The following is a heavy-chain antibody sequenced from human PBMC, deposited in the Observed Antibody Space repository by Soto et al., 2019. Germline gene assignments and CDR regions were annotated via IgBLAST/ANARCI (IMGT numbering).Heavy chain of an antibody. D-gene: IGHD3-22*01. CDR3: ARDRPFYNYYDSSGYYPH. Sequence: GGSLRLSCAASGFTFSSYAMHWVRQAPGKGLEWVAVISYDGSNKYYADSVKGRFTISRDNSKNTLYLQMNSLRAEDTAVYYCARDRPFYNYYDSSGYYPHWGQGT. CDR2: ISYDGSNK. CDR1: GFTFSSYA. V-gene: IGHV3-30-3*01. J-gene: IGHJ4*02.